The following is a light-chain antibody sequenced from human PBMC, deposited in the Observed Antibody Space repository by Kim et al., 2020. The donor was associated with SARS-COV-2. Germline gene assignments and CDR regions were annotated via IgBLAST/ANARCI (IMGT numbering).Light chain of an antibody. CDR2: YDS. CDR1: SIGSKS. V-gene: IGLV3-21*04. J-gene: IGLJ3*02. CDR3: QVWDRSSDHWV. Sequence: SYELTQPPSVSVAPGQTARVSCGGNSIGSKSVHWYQQKSGQAPVLVIYYDSDRPSGIPERFSGSNSGNTATLTISRVEAGDEADYYCQVWDRSSDHWVYG.